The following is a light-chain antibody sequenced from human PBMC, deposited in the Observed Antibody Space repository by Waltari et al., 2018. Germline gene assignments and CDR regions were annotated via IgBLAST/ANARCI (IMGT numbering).Light chain of an antibody. CDR2: DAS. CDR1: RDFSIY. J-gene: IGKJ5*01. V-gene: IGKV1-33*01. Sequence: DIQLTQSPSSLSASVGDRVTITCQASRDFSIYLNWYQQKPGKAPKFLIYDASNVERGVPSRFSGSGSGTHFSLTITGLQPEDVGTYYCQQYGSVPPLTFGQGTRLEI. CDR3: QQYGSVPPLT.